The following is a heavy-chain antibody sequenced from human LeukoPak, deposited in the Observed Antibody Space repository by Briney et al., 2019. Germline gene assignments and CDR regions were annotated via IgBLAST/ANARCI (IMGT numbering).Heavy chain of an antibody. J-gene: IGHJ6*02. D-gene: IGHD6-13*01. V-gene: IGHV3-66*01. CDR2: IYSGGST. Sequence: GGSLRLSCAASGFTVSSNYMSWVRQAPGKGLEWVSVIYSGGSTYYADSVKGRFTISRDNSKNTLYLQMNSLRAEDTAVYYCARDRGIAAADPENYYYYGMDVWAKGPRSPSP. CDR1: GFTVSSNY. CDR3: ARDRGIAAADPENYYYYGMDV.